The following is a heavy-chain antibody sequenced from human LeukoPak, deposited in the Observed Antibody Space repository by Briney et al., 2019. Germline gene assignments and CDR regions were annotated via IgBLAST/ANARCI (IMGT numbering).Heavy chain of an antibody. J-gene: IGHJ4*02. D-gene: IGHD5-24*01. CDR3: AREGVEMATMGFDY. Sequence: PGRSLRLSCAASGFTFSSYSMNWVRQAPGKGLEWVSSISSSSSYIYYADSVKGRFTISRDNAKNSLYLQMNSLRAEDTAVYYCAREGVEMATMGFDYWGQGTLVTVSS. V-gene: IGHV3-21*01. CDR1: GFTFSSYS. CDR2: ISSSSSYI.